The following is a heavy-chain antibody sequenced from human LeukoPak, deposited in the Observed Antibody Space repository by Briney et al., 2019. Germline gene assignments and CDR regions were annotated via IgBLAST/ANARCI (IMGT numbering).Heavy chain of an antibody. CDR2: IYSGGST. CDR3: ARGLTYCFDY. CDR1: EFTFSDYY. V-gene: IGHV3-53*01. J-gene: IGHJ4*02. Sequence: PGRSLRLSCAASEFTFSDYYMSWIRQAPGKGLEWVSLIYSGGSTYYADSVKGRFTISRDNSKNTLYLQMNSLRAEDTAVYYCARGLTYCFDYWGQGTLVTVSS. D-gene: IGHD3-16*01.